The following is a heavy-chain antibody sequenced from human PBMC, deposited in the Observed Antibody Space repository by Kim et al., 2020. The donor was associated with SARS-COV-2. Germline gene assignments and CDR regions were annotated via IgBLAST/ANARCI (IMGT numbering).Heavy chain of an antibody. V-gene: IGHV1-2*02. Sequence: QKFQGRVTMTRDTSISTAYMELSRLRSDDTAVYYCARDLGGDIAVAGTDYWGQGTLVTVSS. CDR3: ARDLGGDIAVAGTDY. D-gene: IGHD6-19*01. J-gene: IGHJ4*02.